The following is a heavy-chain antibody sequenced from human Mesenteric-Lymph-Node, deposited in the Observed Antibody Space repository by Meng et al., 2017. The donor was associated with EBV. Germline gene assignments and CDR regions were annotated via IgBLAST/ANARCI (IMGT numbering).Heavy chain of an antibody. Sequence: QGRLKEPGPGLVKPSQTLSLTCTVSGVSIIIGDYYWSWVRQPPGKGLEWIGYIYYSGSPYSDPSLKSRLTISVDTSKNQFSLKLNSVTAADTAVYYCVRGSWSDPVGLDLWGRGTLVTVSS. CDR3: VRGSWSDPVGLDL. CDR1: GVSIIIGDYY. CDR2: IYYSGSP. V-gene: IGHV4-30-4*01. D-gene: IGHD2-15*01. J-gene: IGHJ2*01.